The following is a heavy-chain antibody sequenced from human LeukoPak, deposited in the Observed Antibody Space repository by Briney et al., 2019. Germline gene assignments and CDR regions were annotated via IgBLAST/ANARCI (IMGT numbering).Heavy chain of an antibody. CDR1: GFTFSSYA. D-gene: IGHD2-2*01. Sequence: GGSLRLSCAASGFTFSSYAMSWVRQAPGKGLEWVSTFSGTSSTSYADAVKGRVTISRDNAKNSLYLQMNSLRAEDTAVYYCARDCSSTSCYVFWEPGYGMDVWGQGTTVTVSS. CDR2: FSGTSST. V-gene: IGHV3-23*01. J-gene: IGHJ6*02. CDR3: ARDCSSTSCYVFWEPGYGMDV.